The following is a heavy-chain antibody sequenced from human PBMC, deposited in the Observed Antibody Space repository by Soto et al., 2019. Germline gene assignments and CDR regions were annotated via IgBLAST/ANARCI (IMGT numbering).Heavy chain of an antibody. Sequence: SETLSLTCNVSGGSISNYYWTWVRQSPEKGLEWIGYMYYNGNINYNPSLKSRVTISIDTSKKQFSLTLKSMAAADSAVYYCASGGNWFDPWGQGVLVTVSS. CDR2: MYYNGNI. CDR1: GGSISNYY. D-gene: IGHD3-16*01. CDR3: ASGGNWFDP. J-gene: IGHJ5*02. V-gene: IGHV4-59*01.